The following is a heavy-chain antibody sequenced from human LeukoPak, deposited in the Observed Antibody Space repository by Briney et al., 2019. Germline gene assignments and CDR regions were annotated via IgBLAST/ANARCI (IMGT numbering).Heavy chain of an antibody. CDR3: VRGGMQVSGIDAFDI. J-gene: IGHJ3*02. CDR2: IGIADDT. CDR1: GFTFRNYD. Sequence: PGGSLRLSCAASGFTFRNYDMHWVRQFPGRGLEWVSAIGIADDTHYPDSVTGRFTISRENAKNSLYLQMNSLRDGDTAVYYCVRGGMQVSGIDAFDIWGQGTMVTVSS. D-gene: IGHD5/OR15-5a*01. V-gene: IGHV3-13*01.